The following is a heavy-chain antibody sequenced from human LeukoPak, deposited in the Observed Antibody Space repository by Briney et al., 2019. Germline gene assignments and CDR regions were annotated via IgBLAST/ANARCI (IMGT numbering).Heavy chain of an antibody. CDR3: ARVGGYCSSTSCYYYGVDV. CDR2: IYYSGST. J-gene: IGHJ6*04. Sequence: PSETLSLTCTVSGGSISSYYWSWIRQPPGKGLEWIGYIYYSGSTNYNPSLKSRVTISVDTSKNQFSLKLSSVTAADTAVYYCARVGGYCSSTSCYYYGVDVWGKGTTVTVSS. V-gene: IGHV4-59*01. D-gene: IGHD2-2*01. CDR1: GGSISSYY.